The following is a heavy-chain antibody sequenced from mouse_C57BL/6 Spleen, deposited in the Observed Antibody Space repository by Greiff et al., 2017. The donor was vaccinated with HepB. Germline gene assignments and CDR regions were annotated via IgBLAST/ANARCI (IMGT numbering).Heavy chain of an antibody. D-gene: IGHD1-1*01. Sequence: QVQLQQPGAELVMPGASVKLSCKASGYTFTSYWMHWVKQRPGQGLEWIGEIDPSDSYTNYNQKFKGKSTLTVDKSSSTAYMQLSSLTSEDSAVYYCARSSLLLRYPSFAYWGQGTLVTVSA. V-gene: IGHV1-69*01. J-gene: IGHJ3*01. CDR2: IDPSDSYT. CDR3: ARSSLLLRYPSFAY. CDR1: GYTFTSYW.